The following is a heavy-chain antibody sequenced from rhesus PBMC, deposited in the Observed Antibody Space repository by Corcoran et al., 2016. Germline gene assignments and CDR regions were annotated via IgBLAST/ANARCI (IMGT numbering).Heavy chain of an antibody. CDR2: ILVSIGST. D-gene: IGHD6-25*01. V-gene: IGHV4S7*01. CDR1: GGSISGGYG. Sequence: QLQLQESGPGLVKPSETLSLTYAVSGGSISGGYGWSWIRQPPGKGLEWIWHILVSIGSTYYNPSLKSRVIISTDTSKNQFSLKLSSVTAADTAVYYCAGGGRQLEIVFDYWGQGVLVTVSS. J-gene: IGHJ4*01. CDR3: AGGGRQLEIVFDY.